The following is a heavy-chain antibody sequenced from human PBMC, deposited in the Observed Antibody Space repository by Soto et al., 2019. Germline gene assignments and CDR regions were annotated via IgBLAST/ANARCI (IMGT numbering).Heavy chain of an antibody. CDR3: ARIAQYSYARSGYYEYY. Sequence: ALTCAVYCGSSSAYYWSWIRQPPGKGLEWMGDINQSGSTNNNPTLNNRDTISVDTSKNQFSLKLSSVTAADTAVYYCARIAQYSYARSGYYEYYWGQGTLVSIS. J-gene: IGHJ4*02. CDR1: CGSSSAYY. V-gene: IGHV4-34*04. D-gene: IGHD3-22*01. CDR2: INQSGST.